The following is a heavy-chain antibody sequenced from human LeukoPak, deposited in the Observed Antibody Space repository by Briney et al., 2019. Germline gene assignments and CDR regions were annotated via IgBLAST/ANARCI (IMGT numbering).Heavy chain of an antibody. CDR2: INPNSGGT. CDR1: GYTFTGYY. Sequence: PRASVKVSCKASGYTFTGYYMHWVRQAPGQGLEWMGWINPNSGGTNYAQKFQGRVTMTRDTSISTAYMELSRLRSDDTAVYYCARDEPDYAYIDYWGQGTLVTVSS. V-gene: IGHV1-2*02. J-gene: IGHJ4*02. CDR3: ARDEPDYAYIDY. D-gene: IGHD4-17*01.